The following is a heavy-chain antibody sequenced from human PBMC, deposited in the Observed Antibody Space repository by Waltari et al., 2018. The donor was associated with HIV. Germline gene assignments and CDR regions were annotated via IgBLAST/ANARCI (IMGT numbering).Heavy chain of an antibody. CDR1: GFTVSSYW. J-gene: IGHJ3*01. CDR2: INSDGSST. D-gene: IGHD2-8*01. CDR3: TRGNGHAFDL. V-gene: IGHV3-74*01. Sequence: EVQLVASGGGTVQPGGSLRLACAASGFTVSSYWMFWVRQVPGKGLVWVSRINSDGSSTTYADSVKGRFTISRDNAKNTLYLQMNSLRAEDTAMYYCTRGNGHAFDLWGQGTMVTVSS.